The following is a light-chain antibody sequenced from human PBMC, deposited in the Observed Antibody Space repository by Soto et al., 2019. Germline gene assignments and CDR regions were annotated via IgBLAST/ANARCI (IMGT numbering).Light chain of an antibody. CDR3: SSYAGSNNLGV. Sequence: QSALTQPPSASGSPGQSVTISRTGTSSDVGGYNYVSWYQQHPGKAPKLMIYEVSKRPSGVPVRFSGSKSGNTASLTVSGLQAEDEADYYCSSYAGSNNLGVFGTGTKLTVL. J-gene: IGLJ1*01. CDR2: EVS. V-gene: IGLV2-8*01. CDR1: SSDVGGYNY.